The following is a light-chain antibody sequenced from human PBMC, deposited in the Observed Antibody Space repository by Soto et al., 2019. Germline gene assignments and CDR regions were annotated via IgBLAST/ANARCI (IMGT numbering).Light chain of an antibody. V-gene: IGKV3-20*01. Sequence: EIVLTQSPGSVSLSPGERVTLSCRASQTVSSSHLAWYQQKPGQAPRLIIYATSSRATGIPDRFSGSGSGTDFTLTISRLEPEDFAVYFCQQYVSSPLTFGEGTKVEIK. J-gene: IGKJ4*01. CDR2: ATS. CDR1: QTVSSSH. CDR3: QQYVSSPLT.